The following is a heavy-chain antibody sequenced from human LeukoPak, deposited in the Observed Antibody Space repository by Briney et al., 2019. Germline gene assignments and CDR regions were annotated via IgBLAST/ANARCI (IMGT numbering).Heavy chain of an antibody. D-gene: IGHD7-27*01. Sequence: GGSLRLSCAASGFTVITNDMTWVRQAPGKVLEWVTFIRNDGSDKYYADSVKGRFTISRDSSKNTVYVQMHSLRPEHTAVYYCARDFNWGFDYWGQETLVTVSS. CDR1: GFTVITND. CDR2: IRNDGSDK. V-gene: IGHV3-30*02. J-gene: IGHJ4*02. CDR3: ARDFNWGFDY.